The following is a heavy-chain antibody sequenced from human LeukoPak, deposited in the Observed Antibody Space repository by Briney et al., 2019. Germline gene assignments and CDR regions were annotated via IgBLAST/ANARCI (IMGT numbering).Heavy chain of an antibody. V-gene: IGHV3-7*05. CDR3: ARITNHAFDI. Sequence: PGGSLRLSCAASGISFSNYWMTWVRQVPGKGLEWVASIKHDGSEKYYVDSVTGRFTISRDNARNSLYLQMNSLRAEDTAVYYCARITNHAFDIWGQGTVVTVSS. D-gene: IGHD2-2*01. CDR2: IKHDGSEK. J-gene: IGHJ3*02. CDR1: GISFSNYW.